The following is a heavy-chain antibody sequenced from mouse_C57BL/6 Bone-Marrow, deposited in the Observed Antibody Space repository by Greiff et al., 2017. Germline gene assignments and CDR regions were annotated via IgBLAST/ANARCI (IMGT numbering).Heavy chain of an antibody. J-gene: IGHJ1*03. CDR2: IDPSDSET. CDR1: GYTFTSYW. Sequence: QVQLQQPGAELVRPGSSVKLSCKASGYTFTSYWMHWVKQRPIQGLEWIGNIDPSDSETHYNQKFKDKATLTVDKSSSTAYMQLSSLTSEDSAVYYGARGGGSSLGYCDVWGTGTTVTVAS. D-gene: IGHD1-1*01. CDR3: ARGGGSSLGYCDV. V-gene: IGHV1-52*01.